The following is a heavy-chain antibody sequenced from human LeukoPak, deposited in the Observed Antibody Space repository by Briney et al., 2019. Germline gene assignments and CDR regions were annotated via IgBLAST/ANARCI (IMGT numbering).Heavy chain of an antibody. Sequence: ASVKVSCKASGYTFASYVITWVRQAPGQGLEWMGWISSYNSNTNYAQKLQGRVTMTTDTSTSTVYMELTSLRSDDTAVYYCARDVSHRLFYDSSGYYILFDYWGQGTLVTVSS. V-gene: IGHV1-18*01. J-gene: IGHJ4*02. D-gene: IGHD3-22*01. CDR3: ARDVSHRLFYDSSGYYILFDY. CDR1: GYTFASYV. CDR2: ISSYNSNT.